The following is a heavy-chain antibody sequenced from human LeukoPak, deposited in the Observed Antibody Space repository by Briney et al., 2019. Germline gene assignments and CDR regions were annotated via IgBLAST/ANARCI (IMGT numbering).Heavy chain of an antibody. Sequence: SVKVSCKASGGTFSSYAISWVRQAPGQGLEWRGGIIPIFGTANYAQKFQGRVTITTDESTSTAYMELSSLRSEDTAVYYCAREYYDSSGYYPFDYWGQGTLVTVSS. CDR3: AREYYDSSGYYPFDY. J-gene: IGHJ4*02. V-gene: IGHV1-69*05. D-gene: IGHD3-22*01. CDR2: IIPIFGTA. CDR1: GGTFSSYA.